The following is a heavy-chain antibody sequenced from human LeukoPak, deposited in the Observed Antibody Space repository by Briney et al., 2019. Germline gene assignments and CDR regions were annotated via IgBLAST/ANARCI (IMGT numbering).Heavy chain of an antibody. CDR3: ARGAATPFDY. CDR2: ISGSGGNT. D-gene: IGHD2-15*01. Sequence: PGGSLRLSCAASGFTFSSYAMSWVRQAPGKGLEWVSAISGSGGNTYYADSVKGRFTISRDNSKNTLFLQMTSLRAEDTAVYYCARGAATPFDYWGQGTLVTVSS. CDR1: GFTFSSYA. V-gene: IGHV3-23*01. J-gene: IGHJ4*02.